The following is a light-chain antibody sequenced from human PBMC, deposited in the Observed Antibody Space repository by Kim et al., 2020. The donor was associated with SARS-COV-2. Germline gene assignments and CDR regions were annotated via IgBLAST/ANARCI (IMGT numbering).Light chain of an antibody. CDR1: QSVSSTY. CDR3: QQLARSPLT. CDR2: GTS. V-gene: IGKV3-20*01. J-gene: IGKJ3*01. Sequence: EIVLTQSPGTLSLSPGERATLSCRASQSVSSTYLAWYQHNPGQAPRLLIYGTSNRATGVPERFSGSGSGTDFTLTINRLEPEDFAVYYCQQLARSPLTFGTGTELEIK.